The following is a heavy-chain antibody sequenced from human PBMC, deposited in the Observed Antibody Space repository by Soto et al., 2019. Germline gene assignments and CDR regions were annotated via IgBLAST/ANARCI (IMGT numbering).Heavy chain of an antibody. J-gene: IGHJ4*02. D-gene: IGHD3-10*01. Sequence: EVQLVESGGGLVKPGGSLRLSCAASGFTFSNAWMSWVRQAPGKGLEWVGRIKSKTDGGTTDYAAPVKGRFTISRDDSKNTLYLQMNSLKTEDTAVYYCTTRRVNYGSGSYLGWGQGTLVTASS. CDR2: IKSKTDGGTT. CDR1: GFTFSNAW. CDR3: TTRRVNYGSGSYLG. V-gene: IGHV3-15*01.